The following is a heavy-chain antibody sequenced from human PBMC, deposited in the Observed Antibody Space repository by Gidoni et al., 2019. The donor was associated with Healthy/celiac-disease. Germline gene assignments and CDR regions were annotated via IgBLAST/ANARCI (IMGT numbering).Heavy chain of an antibody. CDR3: AKDRVGATRWGSFDY. V-gene: IGHV3-30*18. CDR1: GFTCSSYG. D-gene: IGHD1-26*01. J-gene: IGHJ4*02. CDR2: ISYDGSNT. Sequence: QVQLVESGGGVVQPGRSLRLSCAASGFTCSSYGMHWVRQAPGKGLEWVAVISYDGSNTYYADSVKGRFTISRDNSKNTLYLQMNSLRAEDTAVYYCAKDRVGATRWGSFDYWGQGTLVTVSS.